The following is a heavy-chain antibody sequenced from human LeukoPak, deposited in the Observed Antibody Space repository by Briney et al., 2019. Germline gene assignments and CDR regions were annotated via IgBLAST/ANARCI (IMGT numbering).Heavy chain of an antibody. Sequence: SETLSLTCTVSGGSISSYYWSWIRQPPGKGLGWIGYIYYSGSTNYNPSLKSRVTLSVDPSKNQFSLHLSSVTAADTAVYYCARVKIQLWSREGYFDYWGQGTLVTVSS. CDR1: GGSISSYY. D-gene: IGHD5-18*01. CDR2: IYYSGST. V-gene: IGHV4-59*01. J-gene: IGHJ4*02. CDR3: ARVKIQLWSREGYFDY.